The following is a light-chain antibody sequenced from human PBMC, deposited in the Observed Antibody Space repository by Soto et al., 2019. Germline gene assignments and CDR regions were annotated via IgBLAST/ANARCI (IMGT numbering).Light chain of an antibody. CDR2: NND. CDR1: SSNIGSNT. CDR3: AAWDDSLNGVV. J-gene: IGLJ2*01. V-gene: IGLV1-44*01. Sequence: QSVLTQPPSASGTPGQRVTVSCSGSSSNIGSNTVNWHQQLPGTAPKLLIYNNDRRPSGVPDRFSGSKSGTSASLAISGLQSEDEADYFCAAWDDSLNGVVFGGGTKVTVL.